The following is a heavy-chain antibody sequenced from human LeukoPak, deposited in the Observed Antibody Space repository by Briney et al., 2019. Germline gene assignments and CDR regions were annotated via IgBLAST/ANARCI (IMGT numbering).Heavy chain of an antibody. D-gene: IGHD3-22*01. CDR1: GFTFSSYA. CDR2: ISSSSSYI. Sequence: GGSLRLSCAASGFTFSSYAMHWVRQAPGKGLEWVSSISSSSSYIYYADSVKGRFTISRDNAKNSLYLQMNSLRAEDTAVYYCAGGYLLYFQHWGQGTLVTVSS. CDR3: AGGYLLYFQH. V-gene: IGHV3-21*03. J-gene: IGHJ1*01.